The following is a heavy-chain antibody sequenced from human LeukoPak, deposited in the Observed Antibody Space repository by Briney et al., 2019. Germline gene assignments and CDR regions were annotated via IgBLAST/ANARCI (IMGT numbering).Heavy chain of an antibody. V-gene: IGHV3-30*02. CDR2: IRYDGSNK. D-gene: IGHD3-22*01. Sequence: GGSLRLSCAASGFTFSSYGMHWVRQAPGKGLEWVAFIRYDGSNKYYADSVKGRFTISRDNSKNTLYLQMNSLRAEDTAVYYCAKFPYYDSSGYPYYFDYWGQGTLVTVSS. CDR1: GFTFSSYG. J-gene: IGHJ4*02. CDR3: AKFPYYDSSGYPYYFDY.